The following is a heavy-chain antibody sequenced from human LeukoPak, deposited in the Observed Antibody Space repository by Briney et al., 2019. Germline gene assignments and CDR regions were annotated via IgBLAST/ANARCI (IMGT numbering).Heavy chain of an antibody. CDR2: ISGSGGNT. Sequence: PGGSLRLSCAASGSTFSSYTMSWVRQAPGKGLEWVSAISGSGGNTYYADSVKGRFTISRDNSKNTLFLQMNSLRAEDTAVYYCAKAGMGYYDSGSYYDWGQGTLVTVSS. J-gene: IGHJ4*02. D-gene: IGHD3-22*01. V-gene: IGHV3-23*01. CDR1: GSTFSSYT. CDR3: AKAGMGYYDSGSYYD.